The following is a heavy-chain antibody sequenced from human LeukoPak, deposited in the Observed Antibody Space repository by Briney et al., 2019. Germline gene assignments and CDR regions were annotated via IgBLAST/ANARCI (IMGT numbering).Heavy chain of an antibody. CDR2: IYPGDSDT. Sequence: GESLKISCKGSGYKFTNYWIAWVRQMPGKGLEWMGIIYPGDSDTRYSPSFQGQVTISADKSTNTAYLQWGSLKASDTAMYYCARQQAVAGTVNLDHWGQGTLVTISS. CDR3: ARQQAVAGTVNLDH. D-gene: IGHD6-19*01. CDR1: GYKFTNYW. V-gene: IGHV5-51*01. J-gene: IGHJ4*02.